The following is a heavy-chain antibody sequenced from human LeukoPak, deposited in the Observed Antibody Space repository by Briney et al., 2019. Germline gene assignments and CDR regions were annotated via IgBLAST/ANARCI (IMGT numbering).Heavy chain of an antibody. CDR2: IYYSGST. Sequence: SETLSLTCTVSGGSISSSSYYWGWIRQPPGKGLEWIGYIYYSGSTNYNPSLRSRVTISVDTSKNQFSLKLNSVTAADTAVYYCARSHGSGSYYNLNDYWGQGTLVTVSS. J-gene: IGHJ4*02. CDR1: GGSISSSSYY. V-gene: IGHV4-61*05. CDR3: ARSHGSGSYYNLNDY. D-gene: IGHD3-10*01.